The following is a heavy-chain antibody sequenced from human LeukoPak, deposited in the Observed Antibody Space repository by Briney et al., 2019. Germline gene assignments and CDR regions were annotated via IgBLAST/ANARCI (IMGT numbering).Heavy chain of an antibody. CDR2: INTNTGNP. J-gene: IGHJ5*02. CDR1: GGTFSSYA. CDR3: ARWGYGSGSYPNGGFDP. D-gene: IGHD3-10*01. Sequence: ASVKVSCKASGGTFSSYAISWVRQAPGQGLEWMGWINTNTGNPTYAQGFTGRFVFSLDTSVSTAYLQISSLKAEDTAMYYCARWGYGSGSYPNGGFDPWGQGTLVTVSS. V-gene: IGHV7-4-1*02.